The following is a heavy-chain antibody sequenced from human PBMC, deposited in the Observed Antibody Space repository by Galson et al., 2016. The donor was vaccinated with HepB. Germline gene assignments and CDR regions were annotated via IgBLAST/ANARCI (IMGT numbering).Heavy chain of an antibody. CDR3: ARSFYFDTSAYSPSMAFDI. V-gene: IGHV1-69*06. J-gene: IGHJ3*02. CDR2: IIPMFGTA. CDR1: GGTFSSYV. Sequence: SVKVSCKASGGTFSSYVISWVRQAPGQGLEWMGGIIPMFGTANYAQKFQGRVTITADKSSRTAYMELGSLRSEDTAVYYCARSFYFDTSAYSPSMAFDIWGQGTMVTVSS. D-gene: IGHD3-22*01.